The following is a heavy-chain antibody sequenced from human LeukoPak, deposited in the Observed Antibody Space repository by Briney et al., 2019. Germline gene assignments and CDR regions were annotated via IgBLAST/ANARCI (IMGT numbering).Heavy chain of an antibody. D-gene: IGHD3-3*01. Sequence: GESLKISCKGSGYIFSDYWIGWVRQMPGKGLEWMGIIYPGDSDTRYSPSFKGQVTISADKSINTAYLQWSSLKASDTAMYYCGGRGGTLEAFDPWAREPWSPSPQ. V-gene: IGHV5-51*01. CDR1: GYIFSDYW. CDR2: IYPGDSDT. CDR3: GGRGGTLEAFDP. J-gene: IGHJ5*02.